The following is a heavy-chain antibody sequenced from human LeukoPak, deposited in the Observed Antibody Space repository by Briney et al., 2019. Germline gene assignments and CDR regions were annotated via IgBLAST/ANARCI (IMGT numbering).Heavy chain of an antibody. D-gene: IGHD4-4*01. V-gene: IGHV4-31*03. CDR2: IYYSGST. J-gene: IGHJ6*02. CDR3: ARDGYSNYVHYYYYGMDV. CDR1: GGSISSGGYY. Sequence: SETLSLTCTVSGGSISSGGYYWSWIRQHPGKGLEWIGYIYYSGSTYYNPSLKSRVTISVDTSKNQFSLKLSSVTAADTAVYYCARDGYSNYVHYYYYGMDVWGQGTTVTVSS.